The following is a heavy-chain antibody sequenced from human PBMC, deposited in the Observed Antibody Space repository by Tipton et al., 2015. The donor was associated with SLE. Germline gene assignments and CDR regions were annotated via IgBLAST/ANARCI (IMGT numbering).Heavy chain of an antibody. J-gene: IGHJ4*02. V-gene: IGHV1-18*01. CDR2: ISAYDGKT. CDR1: GYTLSDHA. D-gene: IGHD2-8*02. CDR3: ARVGYCTGGVCPPYFDY. Sequence: QLVQSGAEVKKSGASVKVSCKASGYTLSDHAMHWVRQAPGQRLEWMGWISAYDGKTNYGQKFKGRVTMTTDTSTRTAYMELRSLRSDDTAVYYCARVGYCTGGVCPPYFDYWGQGSRITVSS.